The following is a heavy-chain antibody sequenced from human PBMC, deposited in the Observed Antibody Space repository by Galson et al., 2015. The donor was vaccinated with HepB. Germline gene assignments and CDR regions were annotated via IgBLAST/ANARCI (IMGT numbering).Heavy chain of an antibody. Sequence: SVKVSCKASGYTFTSYTMHWVRQAPGQRLEWMAWISADNGNTKYSQNFQGRVTITRDTSASTVYMELSSLRSEDTAVYYCARGHPGMVGTFDYWGQGALVTVSS. J-gene: IGHJ4*02. V-gene: IGHV1-3*01. CDR1: GYTFTSYT. CDR2: ISADNGNT. D-gene: IGHD6-19*01. CDR3: ARGHPGMVGTFDY.